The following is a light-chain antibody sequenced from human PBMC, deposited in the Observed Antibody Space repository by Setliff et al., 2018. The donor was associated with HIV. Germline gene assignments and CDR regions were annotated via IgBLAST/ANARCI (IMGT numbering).Light chain of an antibody. CDR1: SSDVGGYNF. Sequence: SALTQPPSASGSPGQSVTISCTGTSSDVGGYNFVSWYQHHPGNAPKLMIYDVSKRPAGVPDRFSGSKSGNTASLTVSGLQAEDEADYYCSSYAGSSFYVFGTGTRSPS. CDR2: DVS. J-gene: IGLJ1*01. V-gene: IGLV2-8*01. CDR3: SSYAGSSFYV.